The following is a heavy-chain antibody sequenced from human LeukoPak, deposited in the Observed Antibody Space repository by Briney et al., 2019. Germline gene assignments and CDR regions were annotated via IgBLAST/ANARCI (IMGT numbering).Heavy chain of an antibody. Sequence: PSETLSLTCAVYGGSLSNYYGSWLRQPPGKGLEWIGEINHSGGSSYNPSLKSRVTISIDTSKNQFSLKLSSVTAADTAVYYCARTLGYYDSSGYYHRGYFQHWGQGTLVTVSS. CDR3: ARTLGYYDSSGYYHRGYFQH. CDR1: GGSLSNYY. J-gene: IGHJ1*01. V-gene: IGHV4-34*01. CDR2: INHSGGS. D-gene: IGHD3-22*01.